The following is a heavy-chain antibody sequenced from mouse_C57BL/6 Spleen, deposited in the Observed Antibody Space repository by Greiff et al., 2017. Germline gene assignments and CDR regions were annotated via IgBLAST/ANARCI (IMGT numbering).Heavy chain of an antibody. CDR1: GYTFTDYD. CDR3: TRWEVATRGAMDY. J-gene: IGHJ4*01. CDR2: IDPETGGT. Sequence: VQLQQSGAELARPGASVTLSCKASGYTFTDYDMHWVKQTPVQGLEWIGAIDPETGGTTYNQKFKGKAILTADKSSSTAYMELRSLTSEDSAIYYCTRWEVATRGAMDYWGQGTSVTVAS. V-gene: IGHV1-15*01. D-gene: IGHD1-1*01.